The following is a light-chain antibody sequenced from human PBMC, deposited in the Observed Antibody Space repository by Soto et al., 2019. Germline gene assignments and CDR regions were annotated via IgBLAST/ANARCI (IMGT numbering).Light chain of an antibody. V-gene: IGLV2-14*03. CDR1: SSDVGGYNY. J-gene: IGLJ1*01. CDR2: DVS. CDR3: SSYTTSNTRQIV. Sequence: QSVLTQPASVSGSPGRSITISCTGTSSDVGGYNYVSWYQHHPGKAPKLMIYDVSNRPSGVSNRFSGSKSGNTASLTISGLQPEDEADYYCSSYTTSNTRQIVLGTGTKVT.